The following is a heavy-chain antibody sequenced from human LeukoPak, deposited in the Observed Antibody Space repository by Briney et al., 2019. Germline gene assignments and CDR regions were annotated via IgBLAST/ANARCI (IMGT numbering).Heavy chain of an antibody. CDR1: GFTFSSYS. J-gene: IGHJ1*01. CDR2: ITLSSTTI. D-gene: IGHD4-17*01. Sequence: GGSLRLSCAASGFTFSSYSMKWVRQAPGKGLEWVSYITLSSTTIYYADSVKGRFTISRDNAKNSLYLQMNTLRAEDTAVYYCASISYGDYEHWGQGTLVTVSS. CDR3: ASISYGDYEH. V-gene: IGHV3-48*01.